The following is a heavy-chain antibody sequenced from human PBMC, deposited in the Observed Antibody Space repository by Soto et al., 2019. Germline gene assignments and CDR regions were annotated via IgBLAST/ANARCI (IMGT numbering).Heavy chain of an antibody. CDR3: ARPYDSSGYYPPGPYYYYSGMDV. Sequence: SVKVSCKASGGTFSSYAISWVRQAPGQGLEWMGGIIPIFGTANYAQKFQGRVTITADESTSTAYMELSSLRSEDTAVYYCARPYDSSGYYPPGPYYYYSGMDVWGQGTTVTVSS. CDR2: IIPIFGTA. J-gene: IGHJ6*02. CDR1: GGTFSSYA. D-gene: IGHD3-22*01. V-gene: IGHV1-69*13.